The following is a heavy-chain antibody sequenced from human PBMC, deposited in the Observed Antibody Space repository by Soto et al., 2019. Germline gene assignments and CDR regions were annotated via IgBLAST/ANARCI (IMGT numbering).Heavy chain of an antibody. V-gene: IGHV4-31*03. D-gene: IGHD6-19*01. CDR2: IYHSGST. CDR3: ARDGIAVAPAGGFDI. Sequence: SETLSLTCTVSGGSISSGGYYWSWIRQHPGKGLEWIGYIYHSGSTYYNPSLKSRVTISVDTSKNQFSLKLSSVTATDTAVYYCARDGIAVAPAGGFDIWGQGTMVTVSS. J-gene: IGHJ3*02. CDR1: GGSISSGGYY.